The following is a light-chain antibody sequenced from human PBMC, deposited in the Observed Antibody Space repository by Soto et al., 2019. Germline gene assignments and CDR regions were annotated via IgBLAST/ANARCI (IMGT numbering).Light chain of an antibody. V-gene: IGKV1-39*01. Sequence: DLQMTQSPSSLSASVGDRVTITCRASQNSRRYLNWYQQKPGKAPKLLIYDASSLQSGVPSRFSGSGSGTEFSLTISSLQHEDFATYCCQQSNSTPYTFGQGTKLGI. J-gene: IGKJ2*01. CDR3: QQSNSTPYT. CDR2: DAS. CDR1: QNSRRY.